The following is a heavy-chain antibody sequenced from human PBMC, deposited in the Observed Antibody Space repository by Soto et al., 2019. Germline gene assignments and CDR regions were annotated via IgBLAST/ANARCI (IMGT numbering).Heavy chain of an antibody. J-gene: IGHJ6*02. CDR3: AKSGSSSWSYYYYYGMDV. Sequence: GRSLRLSCAASGFTFSSYAMSWVRQAPGKGLEWVSAISGSGGSTYYADSVRGRFTISRDNSKNTLYLQMNSLRAEDTAVYYCAKSGSSSWSYYYYYGMDVWGQGTTVTVSS. D-gene: IGHD6-13*01. CDR1: GFTFSSYA. CDR2: ISGSGGST. V-gene: IGHV3-23*01.